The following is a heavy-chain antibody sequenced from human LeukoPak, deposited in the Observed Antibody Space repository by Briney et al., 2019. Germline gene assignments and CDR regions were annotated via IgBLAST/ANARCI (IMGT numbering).Heavy chain of an antibody. Sequence: PGGSLRLSCAASGFTFSSYAMNWVRQAPGKGLEWVSTIGDRSDKTYYADSVRGRFTISRDNSKNTLFLQMNSLRAEDTAVYYCAKPSYGDPLDAFDIWGQGTMVTVSS. D-gene: IGHD4-17*01. V-gene: IGHV3-23*01. CDR3: AKPSYGDPLDAFDI. J-gene: IGHJ3*02. CDR1: GFTFSSYA. CDR2: IGDRSDKT.